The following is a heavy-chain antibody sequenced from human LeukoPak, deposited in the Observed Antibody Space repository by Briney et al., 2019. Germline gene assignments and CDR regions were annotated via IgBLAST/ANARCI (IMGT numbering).Heavy chain of an antibody. CDR2: IYYTGTT. Sequence: PSETLSLTCSVSRVSISSCGFYWSWIRQLPGKGLEWIGYIYYTGTTYYNPSLRTRVIISVDTSKNQFSLKVNSVTASDTAVYYCSTSDDSSGYLTSFDPWGQGTLVTVSS. D-gene: IGHD3-22*01. CDR1: RVSISSCGFY. CDR3: STSDDSSGYLTSFDP. J-gene: IGHJ5*02. V-gene: IGHV4-31*03.